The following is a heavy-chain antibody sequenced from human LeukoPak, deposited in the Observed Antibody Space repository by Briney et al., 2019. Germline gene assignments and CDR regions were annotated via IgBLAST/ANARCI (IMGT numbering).Heavy chain of an antibody. J-gene: IGHJ5*02. CDR1: GGSISSSSYY. D-gene: IGHD3-3*01. V-gene: IGHV4-39*01. CDR3: ARLPYYDSWSGYYTWFDP. CDR2: IYYSGST. Sequence: PSETLSLTCTVSGGSISSSSYYWGWIRQPPGKGLEWIGSIYYSGSTYYNPSLKSRVTISVDTSKNQFSLKLSSVTAADTAVYYCARLPYYDSWSGYYTWFDPWGQGTLVTVSS.